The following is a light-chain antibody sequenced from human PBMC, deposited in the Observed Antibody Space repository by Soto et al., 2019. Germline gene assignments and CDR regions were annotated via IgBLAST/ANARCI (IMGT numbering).Light chain of an antibody. V-gene: IGLV1-44*01. Sequence: QSVLTQPPSLSGTPGQRVTISCSGSSSNIGGNTVHWYQHLPGTAPKLLIYINDQRPSGVPARFFGSKSGTSASLTIIGLQADDEAEYFCQSFDSSLSGSGVFGGGTKLTVL. CDR1: SSNIGGNT. J-gene: IGLJ3*02. CDR2: IND. CDR3: QSFDSSLSGSGV.